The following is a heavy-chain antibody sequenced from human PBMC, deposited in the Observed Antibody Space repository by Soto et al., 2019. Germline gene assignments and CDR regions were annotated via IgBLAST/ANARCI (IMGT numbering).Heavy chain of an antibody. Sequence: GGSLRLSCAASGFTFSSYGMHWVRQAPGKGLEWVAVISYDGSNKYYADSVKGRFTISRDNSKNTLYLQMNSLRAEDTAVYYCAKDREGLVGATRWDAFDIWGQGTMVTVSS. V-gene: IGHV3-30*18. CDR3: AKDREGLVGATRWDAFDI. D-gene: IGHD1-26*01. CDR2: ISYDGSNK. CDR1: GFTFSSYG. J-gene: IGHJ3*02.